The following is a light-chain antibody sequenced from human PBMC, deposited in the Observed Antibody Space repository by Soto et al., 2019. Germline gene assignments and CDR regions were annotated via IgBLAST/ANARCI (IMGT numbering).Light chain of an antibody. CDR1: QSISSW. Sequence: DIQMTQSPSTLSASVGDRVNITCRASQSISSWLAWYQQKPGKAPKLLIYDASSLESGVPSRFSGSGSGTEFTLTISSLQPDDFATYYCQQYNSLWTFGQGTKVEIK. J-gene: IGKJ1*01. CDR2: DAS. V-gene: IGKV1-5*01. CDR3: QQYNSLWT.